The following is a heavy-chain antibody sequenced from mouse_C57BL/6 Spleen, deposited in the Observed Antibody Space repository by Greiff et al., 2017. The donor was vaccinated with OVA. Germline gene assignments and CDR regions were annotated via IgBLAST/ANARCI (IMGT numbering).Heavy chain of an antibody. CDR1: GFSLTSYA. J-gene: IGHJ4*01. Sequence: VMLVESGPGLVAPSQSLSITCTASGFSLTSYAISWVRQPPGKGLEWLGVIWPGGGTNYNSALNSRLSISKDNSTSQVFLKMNSLQTDDTARYDCAREYYSAMDYWGQGTSVTVSA. CDR2: IWPGGGT. CDR3: AREYYSAMDY. V-gene: IGHV2-9-1*01.